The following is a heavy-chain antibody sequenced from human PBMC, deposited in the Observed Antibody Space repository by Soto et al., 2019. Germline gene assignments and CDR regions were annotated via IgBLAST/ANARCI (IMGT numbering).Heavy chain of an antibody. J-gene: IGHJ3*02. CDR1: GFTFSSYG. D-gene: IGHD1-1*01. V-gene: IGHV3-23*01. Sequence: PGGSLRLSCAASGFTFSSYGMHWVRQAPGKGLEWVSTILVGGSTHYEDSVKGRFTISRDTSKNTVYLQMNRLTGGDTAVYYCAKATATSGGAFEIYGQGTMVTVSS. CDR3: AKATATSGGAFEI. CDR2: ILVGGST.